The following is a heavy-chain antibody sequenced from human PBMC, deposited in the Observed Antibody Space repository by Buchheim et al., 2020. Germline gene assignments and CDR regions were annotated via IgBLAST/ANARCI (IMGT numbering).Heavy chain of an antibody. CDR2: ISSSGSTI. Sequence: EVQLVESGGGLVQPGGSLRLSCAASGFTFSSYEMNWVRQAPGKGLEWVSYISSSGSTIYYADSVKGRFTISRDNAKNSRYLQMNSLRAEDTAVYYCARVPIESYGWYYFDYWGQGTL. D-gene: IGHD5-18*01. V-gene: IGHV3-48*03. CDR3: ARVPIESYGWYYFDY. J-gene: IGHJ4*02. CDR1: GFTFSSYE.